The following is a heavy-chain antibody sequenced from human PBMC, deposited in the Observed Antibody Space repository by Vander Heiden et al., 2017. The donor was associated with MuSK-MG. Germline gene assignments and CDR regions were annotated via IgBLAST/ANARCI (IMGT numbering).Heavy chain of an antibody. CDR1: SYA. Sequence: SYAMHWVRQAPGKGLEWVAVISYDGSNKYYADSVKGRFTISRDNSKNTLYLQMNSLRAEETAVYYCARGEYGGCTRGHIYFDYWGQGTMVTVSS. J-gene: IGHJ4*02. CDR2: ISYDGSNK. V-gene: IGHV3-30-3*01. CDR3: ARGEYGGCTRGHIYFDY. D-gene: IGHD2-15*01.